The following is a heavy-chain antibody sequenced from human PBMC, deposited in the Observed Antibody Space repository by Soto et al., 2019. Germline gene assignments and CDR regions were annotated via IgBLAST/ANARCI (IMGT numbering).Heavy chain of an antibody. Sequence: PGGSLRLSCAASGFTFNSYSMNWVRQAPGKGLEWVSYISSSSDTIYYADSVKGRFTISRDNAKNSLYLQMNSLRAEDTAVYYCARDRSPGIAAAGQYNWFDPWGQGTLVTVAS. CDR1: GFTFNSYS. D-gene: IGHD6-13*01. V-gene: IGHV3-48*01. CDR3: ARDRSPGIAAAGQYNWFDP. CDR2: ISSSSDTI. J-gene: IGHJ5*02.